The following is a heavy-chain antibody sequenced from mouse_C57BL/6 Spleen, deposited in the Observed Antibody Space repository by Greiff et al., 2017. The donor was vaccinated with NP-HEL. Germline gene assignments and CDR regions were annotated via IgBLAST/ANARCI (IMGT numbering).Heavy chain of an antibody. CDR2: ISDGGSYT. D-gene: IGHD1-1*01. V-gene: IGHV5-4*01. CDR3: ARETYYYGSRGRYFDV. Sequence: EVKLVESGGGLVKPGGSLKLSCAASGFTFSSYAMSWVRQTPEKRLEWVATISDGGSYTYYPDNVKGRFTISRDNAKNNLYLQMSHLKSEDTAMYYCARETYYYGSRGRYFDVWGTGTTVTVSS. CDR1: GFTFSSYA. J-gene: IGHJ1*03.